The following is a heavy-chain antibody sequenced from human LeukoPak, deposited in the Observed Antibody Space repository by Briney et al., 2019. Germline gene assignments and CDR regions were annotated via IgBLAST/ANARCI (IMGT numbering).Heavy chain of an antibody. CDR3: TREVTGPYRFDD. Sequence: ASVKVSCKASGHSFTNYNMHWVRLAPGQGLEWMGIITPSDGATNYAQKFQGRVTTTRDTSTSAVHMELSSLKSEDTAVYYCTREVTGPYRFDDWGPGTLVTVSS. CDR2: ITPSDGAT. CDR1: GHSFTNYN. V-gene: IGHV1-46*01. D-gene: IGHD7-27*01. J-gene: IGHJ4*02.